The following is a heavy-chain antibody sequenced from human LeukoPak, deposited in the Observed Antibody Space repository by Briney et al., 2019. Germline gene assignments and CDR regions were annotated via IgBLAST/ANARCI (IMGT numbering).Heavy chain of an antibody. CDR1: GGSISSYY. CDR2: ISYSGST. D-gene: IGHD2/OR15-2a*01. CDR3: ARGYCSSTTCYYNGMDV. V-gene: IGHV4-59*08. Sequence: SETLSLTCTVSGGSISSYYWSWIRQPPGKGLEWIGYISYSGSTNYNPSLKSRVTISLDMSKNQFSLQLTSVTATDTAVYYCARGYCSSTTCYYNGMDVWGQGTTVTVSS. J-gene: IGHJ6*02.